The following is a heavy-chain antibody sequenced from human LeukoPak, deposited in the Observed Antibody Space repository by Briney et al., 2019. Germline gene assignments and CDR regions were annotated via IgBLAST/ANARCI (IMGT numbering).Heavy chain of an antibody. V-gene: IGHV4-34*01. CDR3: ARVSLSPYYYYYYYMDV. CDR1: GGSFSGYY. CDR2: INHSGSI. D-gene: IGHD3-16*01. Sequence: SETLSLTCAVYGGSFSGYYWSWIRQPPGKGLEWIGEINHSGSINYNPSLKSRVTISVDTSKNQFSLKLSSVTAADTAVYYCARVSLSPYYYYYYYMDVWGKGTTVTVSS. J-gene: IGHJ6*03.